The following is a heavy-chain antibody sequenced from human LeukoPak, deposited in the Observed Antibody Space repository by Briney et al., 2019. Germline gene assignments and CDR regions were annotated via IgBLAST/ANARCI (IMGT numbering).Heavy chain of an antibody. CDR1: GFTFSDYY. Sequence: GGSLRLSCAASGFTFSDYYMSWVRQAPGKGLEWVSYISSSGSTIYYADSVKGRFTISRDNAKNSLYLQMNSLRAEDTAVYYCPRDLSGTMVRGFFDYWRQGTLVTVSS. CDR2: ISSSGSTI. CDR3: PRDLSGTMVRGFFDY. D-gene: IGHD3-10*01. J-gene: IGHJ4*02. V-gene: IGHV3-11*04.